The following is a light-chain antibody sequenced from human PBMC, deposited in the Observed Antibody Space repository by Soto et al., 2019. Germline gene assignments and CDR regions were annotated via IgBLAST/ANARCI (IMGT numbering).Light chain of an antibody. CDR2: GAS. J-gene: IGKJ5*01. Sequence: EIVMTQSPATLSVSPGEGATLSCRAGESIRSSLAWYQQKPGQAPRLLIYGASTRATGIPGRFSGSGSGTEFTLTISSLQSEDFAGYYCQQYKSWTSITFGQGTRLEIK. CDR3: QQYKSWTSIT. CDR1: ESIRSS. V-gene: IGKV3-15*01.